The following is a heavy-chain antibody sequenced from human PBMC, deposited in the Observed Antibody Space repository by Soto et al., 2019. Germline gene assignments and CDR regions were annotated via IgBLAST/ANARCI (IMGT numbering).Heavy chain of an antibody. CDR3: ARGLGTPSSYFDY. CDR2: IWYDGSNK. D-gene: IGHD3-10*01. V-gene: IGHV3-33*01. CDR1: GFTFSSYG. J-gene: IGHJ4*02. Sequence: GGSLRLSCAASGFTFSSYGMHWVRQAPGKGLEWVAVIWYDGSNKYYADSVKGRFTISRDNSKNTLYLQMNSLRAEDTAVYYCARGLGTPSSYFDYWGQGTLVTVSS.